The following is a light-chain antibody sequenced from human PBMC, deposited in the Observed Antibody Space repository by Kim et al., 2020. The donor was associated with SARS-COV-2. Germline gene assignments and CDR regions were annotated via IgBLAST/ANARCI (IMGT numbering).Light chain of an antibody. CDR3: QQYDSSVWT. V-gene: IGKV3-20*01. CDR2: GAS. J-gene: IGKJ1*01. Sequence: VLTQSPGTLSLSPGEGATLSCRASQSVNGRFLAWYQQKPGQAPRLLIYGASTRATGIPDRFSGSGSGTDFTLTISRLEPEDFAMYYCQQYDSSVWTFGQGTKVDIK. CDR1: QSVNGRF.